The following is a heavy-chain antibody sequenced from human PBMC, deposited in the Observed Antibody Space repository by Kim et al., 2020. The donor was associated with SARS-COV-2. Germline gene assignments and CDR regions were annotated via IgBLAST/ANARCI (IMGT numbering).Heavy chain of an antibody. CDR2: INAGDGDA. J-gene: IGHJ4*02. D-gene: IGHD2-2*01. Sequence: ASVKVSCKASGYTFTNFAIHWVRQAPGQRPEWMGWINAGDGDAKYPQNFQDRVTITRDTSATTAYMELSSLRSEDTAMYYCARVYCSRTSCQYYFDYWGQGTLVTVSS. V-gene: IGHV1-3*01. CDR3: ARVYCSRTSCQYYFDY. CDR1: GYTFTNFA.